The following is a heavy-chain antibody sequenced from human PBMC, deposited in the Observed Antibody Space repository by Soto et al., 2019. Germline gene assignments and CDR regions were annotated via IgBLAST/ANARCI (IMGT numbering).Heavy chain of an antibody. J-gene: IGHJ5*02. CDR3: ARAGFWSGYYKNWFDP. Sequence: QVQLVQSGAEVKKPGSSVKVSCKASGGTFSSYAISWVRQAPGQGLEWMGGIIPIFGTASYAQKFQGRVTITADESTSTAYMELSSLRSEDTAVYYCARAGFWSGYYKNWFDPWGQGTLVTVSS. CDR1: GGTFSSYA. V-gene: IGHV1-69*01. D-gene: IGHD3-3*01. CDR2: IIPIFGTA.